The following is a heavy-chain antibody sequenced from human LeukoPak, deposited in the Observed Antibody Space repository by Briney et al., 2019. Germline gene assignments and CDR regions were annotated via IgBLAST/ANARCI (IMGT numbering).Heavy chain of an antibody. V-gene: IGHV4-59*08. J-gene: IGHJ3*02. CDR1: GGSISSYY. D-gene: IGHD5-18*01. CDR3: ARLERERQWIPAFDI. Sequence: SETLSLTCTVSGGSISSYYWSWIRQPPGKGLEWIGYIYYSGSTNYNPSLKSRVTISVDTSKNQFSLKLSSVTAADTAVYYCARLERERQWIPAFDIWGQGTMVTVSS. CDR2: IYYSGST.